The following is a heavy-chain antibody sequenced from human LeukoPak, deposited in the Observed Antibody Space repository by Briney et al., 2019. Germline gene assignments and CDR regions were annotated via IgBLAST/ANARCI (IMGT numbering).Heavy chain of an antibody. J-gene: IGHJ4*02. D-gene: IGHD6-13*01. CDR2: IYYTGNT. Sequence: SETLSLTCTVSGYSITSYYWSWIRQPPGKGLEWIGYIYYTGNTNYNPSLKSRVSISVDTSKNQFSLKLRSVTAADTAVYYCARVHSSRFRFDYWGQGTLVTVSS. CDR3: ARVHSSRFRFDY. V-gene: IGHV4-59*01. CDR1: GYSITSYY.